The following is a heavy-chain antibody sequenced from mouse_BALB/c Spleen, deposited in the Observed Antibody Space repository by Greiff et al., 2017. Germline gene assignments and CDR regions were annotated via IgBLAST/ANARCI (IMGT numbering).Heavy chain of an antibody. CDR2: IDPETGGT. Sequence: QVQLQQSGAELVRPGASVTLSCKASGYTFTDYEMHWVKQTPVHGLEWIGAIDPETGGTAYNQKFKGKATLTADKSSSTAYMELRSLTSEDSAVYYCTRELFFAYWGQGALGTVSA. CDR1: GYTFTDYE. CDR3: TRELFFAY. J-gene: IGHJ3*01. D-gene: IGHD1-3*01. V-gene: IGHV1-15*01.